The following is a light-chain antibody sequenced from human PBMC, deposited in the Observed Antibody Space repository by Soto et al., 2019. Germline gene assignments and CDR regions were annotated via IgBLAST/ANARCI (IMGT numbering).Light chain of an antibody. Sequence: QSAPTQPPSASRSPGQSVTISCTGSSSDVGGYNYVSWYQQHPGKAPKLMIYEVSKRPSGVPDRLSGSKSGNTASLTVSGLQAEDETDYYCSSYGGSNTVVFGGGTKLTVL. V-gene: IGLV2-8*02. J-gene: IGLJ2*01. CDR3: SSYGGSNTVV. CDR2: EVS. CDR1: SSDVGGYNY.